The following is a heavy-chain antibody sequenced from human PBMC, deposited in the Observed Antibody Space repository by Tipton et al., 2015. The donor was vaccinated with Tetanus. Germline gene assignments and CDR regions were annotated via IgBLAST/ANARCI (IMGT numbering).Heavy chain of an antibody. D-gene: IGHD3-16*02. Sequence: QLVQSGAEVKKPGASVKVSCKASGYTFTSYGISWVRQATGQGLEWMGWISAYNGNTNYAQKLQGRVTMTTDTSTSTAYMELRSLRSDDPAVYYCARDRAMITFGGVIVSGDYWGQGTLVTVSS. CDR3: ARDRAMITFGGVIVSGDY. CDR1: GYTFTSYG. CDR2: ISAYNGNT. V-gene: IGHV1-18*04. J-gene: IGHJ4*02.